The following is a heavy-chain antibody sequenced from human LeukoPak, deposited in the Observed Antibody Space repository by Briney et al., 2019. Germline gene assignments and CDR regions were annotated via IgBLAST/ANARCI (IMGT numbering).Heavy chain of an antibody. D-gene: IGHD3-9*01. Sequence: GRSLRLSCAASGFTFSSYAMHWVRQAPGKGLEWVAVISYDGSNKYYADSVKGRFTISRDNSKNTLYLQMNSLRAEDTAVYYCARDLHDILTGFFDYWGQGTLVTVSS. J-gene: IGHJ4*02. CDR1: GFTFSSYA. V-gene: IGHV3-30-3*01. CDR2: ISYDGSNK. CDR3: ARDLHDILTGFFDY.